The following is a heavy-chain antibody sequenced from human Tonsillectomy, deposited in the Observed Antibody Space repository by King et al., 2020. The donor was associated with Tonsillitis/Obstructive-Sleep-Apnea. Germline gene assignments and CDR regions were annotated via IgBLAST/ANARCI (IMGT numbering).Heavy chain of an antibody. CDR2: IKEDGSEK. Sequence: QLVQSGGGLVQPGGSLRLSCAASGFTFSSFWMSWVRQAPGKGLEWVANIKEDGSEKYHVDSVKGRFTISRDNANNSLYLQMNSLRAEDTAVYYCARVLDYYDSSGYRAFDIWGQGTMVTVSS. J-gene: IGHJ3*02. D-gene: IGHD3-22*01. V-gene: IGHV3-7*03. CDR1: GFTFSSFW. CDR3: ARVLDYYDSSGYRAFDI.